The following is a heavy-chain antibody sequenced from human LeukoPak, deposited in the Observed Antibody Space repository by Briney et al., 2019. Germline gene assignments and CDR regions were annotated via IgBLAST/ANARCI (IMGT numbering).Heavy chain of an antibody. J-gene: IGHJ3*01. D-gene: IGHD1-20*01. CDR3: ATKGAVTGTILSGFDL. CDR2: IYHSGTT. Sequence: SETLSLTCTVSGDSIDNRNYYWSWIRQPPGKGLEWIGYIYHSGTTYYSPALKSRVTISVDRSKNHFSLRLTSMTAAGTAVYYCATKGAVTGTILSGFDLWGQGTKVTVSS. CDR1: GDSIDNRNYY. V-gene: IGHV4-30-2*01.